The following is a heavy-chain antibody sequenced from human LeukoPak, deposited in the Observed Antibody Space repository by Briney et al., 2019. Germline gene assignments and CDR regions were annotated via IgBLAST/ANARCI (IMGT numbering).Heavy chain of an antibody. CDR1: GYTFTGYY. Sequence: ASVKVSCKASGYTFTGYYMHWVRQAPGQGLEWMGRINPNSGGTNYAQKLQGRVTMTRDTSISTAYMELSRLRSDDTAVYYCAREGYCSSTSCYLVANWFDPWGQGTLVTVSS. J-gene: IGHJ5*02. CDR3: AREGYCSSTSCYLVANWFDP. V-gene: IGHV1-2*06. D-gene: IGHD2-2*01. CDR2: INPNSGGT.